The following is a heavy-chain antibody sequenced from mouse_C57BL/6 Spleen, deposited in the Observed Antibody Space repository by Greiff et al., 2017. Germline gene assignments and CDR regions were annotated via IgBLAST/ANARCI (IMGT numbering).Heavy chain of an antibody. J-gene: IGHJ3*01. CDR2: IWRGGST. Sequence: VQLQQSGPGLVQPSQSLSITCTVSGFSLTSYGVHWVRQSPGKGLEWLGVIWRGGSTDYNAAFMSRLSITKDNSKSQVFFKMNSLQADDTAIYYGAKNEGDYDAWFAYWGQGTLVTVSA. D-gene: IGHD2-4*01. CDR1: GFSLTSYG. V-gene: IGHV2-5*01. CDR3: AKNEGDYDAWFAY.